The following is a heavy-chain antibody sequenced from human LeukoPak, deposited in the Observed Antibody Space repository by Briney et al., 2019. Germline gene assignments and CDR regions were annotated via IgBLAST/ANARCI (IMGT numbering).Heavy chain of an antibody. CDR2: IYTTGST. CDR3: ARTGGGSGFYYYMDV. V-gene: IGHV4-61*02. Sequence: SQTLSLTCTVSGGSISSNSYYGSWIRQPAGKGLECIGRIYTTGSTNYNPSLKSRVTISVDTSKNQFSLRLSSVTAADTAVYYCARTGGGSGFYYYMDVWGKGTTVTVSS. CDR1: GGSISSNSYY. J-gene: IGHJ6*03. D-gene: IGHD2-15*01.